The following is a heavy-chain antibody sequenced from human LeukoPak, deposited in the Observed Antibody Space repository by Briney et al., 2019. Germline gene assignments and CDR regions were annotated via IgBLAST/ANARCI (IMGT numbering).Heavy chain of an antibody. CDR2: ISVSTSTI. CDR1: GFTFSSYS. CDR3: ARDCSSTPKVGYSWFDP. V-gene: IGHV3-48*01. Sequence: PGGSLRLSCAASGFTFSSYSMNWVRQAPGKGLEWVSYISVSTSTIYYADSVKGRFTISRDNAKNSLYLQMNSLRAEDTAVYYCARDCSSTPKVGYSWFDPWGHGTLVIVSS. D-gene: IGHD2-2*01. J-gene: IGHJ5*02.